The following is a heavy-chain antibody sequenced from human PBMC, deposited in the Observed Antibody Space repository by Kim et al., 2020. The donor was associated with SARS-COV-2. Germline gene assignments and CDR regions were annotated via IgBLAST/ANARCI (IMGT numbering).Heavy chain of an antibody. V-gene: IGHV3-33*02. J-gene: IGHJ5*01. CDR1: GFTFSSYR. D-gene: IGHD3-10*01. Sequence: GGSLRLSCAASGFTFSSYRLHWVRQAPGKGLEWVAVIRYDGSSYDYGESASGRVTITRYNAESTKTLQMKMLSLEDADVAHYSCTRVRATKFDF. CDR3: TRVRATKFDF. CDR2: IRYDGSSY.